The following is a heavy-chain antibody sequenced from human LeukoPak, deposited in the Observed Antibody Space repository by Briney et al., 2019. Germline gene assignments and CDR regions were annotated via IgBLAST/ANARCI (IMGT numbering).Heavy chain of an antibody. D-gene: IGHD1-26*01. CDR3: ARATYRGTSYFDS. V-gene: IGHV3-30*04. CDR2: ISYDGNNK. Sequence: GRSLRLSCAASGFTFSNYVMHWVRQAPGKGLEWIAVISYDGNNKYYADSVKGRFTISRDNSKNTQYLQMNSLRRDDTALYYCARATYRGTSYFDSWGQGTLVTVSS. CDR1: GFTFSNYV. J-gene: IGHJ4*02.